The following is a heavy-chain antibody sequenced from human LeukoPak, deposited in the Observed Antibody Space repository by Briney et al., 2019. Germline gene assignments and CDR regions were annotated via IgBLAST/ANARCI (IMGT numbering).Heavy chain of an antibody. CDR1: GGSFSGYY. CDR2: INHSGST. Sequence: SETLSHTCAVYGGSFSGYYWSWLRQPPGKGLEWIGEINHSGSTNYNPSLKSRVTISVDTSKNQFSLKLSSVTAADTAVYYCARGYSDFWSGYYYAIRNNWFDPWGQGTLVTVSS. D-gene: IGHD3-3*01. J-gene: IGHJ5*02. CDR3: ARGYSDFWSGYYYAIRNNWFDP. V-gene: IGHV4-34*01.